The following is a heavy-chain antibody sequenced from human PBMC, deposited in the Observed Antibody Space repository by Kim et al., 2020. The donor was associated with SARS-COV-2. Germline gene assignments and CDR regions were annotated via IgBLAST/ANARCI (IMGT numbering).Heavy chain of an antibody. CDR2: INQDGGVK. Sequence: GGSLRLSCAASGFTLSHYWMTWVRQAPGKGLEWVANINQDGGVKQYVDSVKGRFTISRDNAKNSLFLQMNSLRAEDTAVYYCESEAVVVTASGAFDIWGQGTMVAVSS. D-gene: IGHD2-21*02. J-gene: IGHJ3*02. V-gene: IGHV3-7*03. CDR1: GFTLSHYW. CDR3: ESEAVVVTASGAFDI.